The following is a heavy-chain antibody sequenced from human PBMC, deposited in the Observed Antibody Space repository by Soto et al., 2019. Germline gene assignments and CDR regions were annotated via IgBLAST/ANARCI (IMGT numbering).Heavy chain of an antibody. CDR1: GGSISSSDYY. V-gene: IGHV4-31*03. D-gene: IGHD4-17*01. J-gene: IGHJ4*02. Sequence: QVHLQESGPGLVKPSQTLSLTCTVSGGSISSSDYYWSWIRQPPGKGLEWIGYIYSSGNTYYNQSLKSRLTISVDTSKNQFSLKLNSVTAADTALYYCARGLPAATVVTCYFAYGGQGTLVTVSS. CDR2: IYSSGNT. CDR3: ARGLPAATVVTCYFAY.